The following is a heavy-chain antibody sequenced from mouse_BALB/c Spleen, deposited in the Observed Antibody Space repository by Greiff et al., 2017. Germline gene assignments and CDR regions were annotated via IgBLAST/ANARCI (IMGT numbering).Heavy chain of an antibody. V-gene: IGHV1-7*01. CDR2: INPSTGYT. CDR1: GYTFTSYW. Sequence: VKLVESGAELAKPGASVKMSCKASGYTFTSYWMHWVKQRPGQGLEWIGYINPSTGYTEYNQKFKDKATLTADKSSSTAYMQLSSLTSEDSAVYYCARDDWYYAMDYWGQGTSVTVSS. D-gene: IGHD2-4*01. J-gene: IGHJ4*01. CDR3: ARDDWYYAMDY.